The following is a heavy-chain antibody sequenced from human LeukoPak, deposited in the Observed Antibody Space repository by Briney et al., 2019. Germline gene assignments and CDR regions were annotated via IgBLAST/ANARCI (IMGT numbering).Heavy chain of an antibody. CDR1: GFTFSSHW. V-gene: IGHV3-7*01. Sequence: PGGSLRLSCVVSGFTFSSHWMSWVRQAPGKGLEWVANIKEDGSEKYYVDSVKGRFTISRDNAKKSLYLQMDSPRAEDTAVYYCATHGYSELRYFDWSTNEWGQGTLVTVSS. CDR3: ATHGYSELRYFDWSTNE. J-gene: IGHJ4*02. D-gene: IGHD3-9*01. CDR2: IKEDGSEK.